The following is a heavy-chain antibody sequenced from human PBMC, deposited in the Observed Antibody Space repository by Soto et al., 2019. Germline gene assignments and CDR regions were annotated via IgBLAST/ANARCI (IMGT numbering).Heavy chain of an antibody. CDR3: AGIGEDVYYGMDV. V-gene: IGHV4-4*07. D-gene: IGHD2-21*01. CDR1: GGSMRSYY. J-gene: IGHJ6*02. Sequence: PWETLSLTCIVSGGSMRSYYWNWLRQPAGKGLEWIGRIYSRGDTNYNPSVKSRVTMSVDTSKNEFSLRLNSVTAADTAVYYCAGIGEDVYYGMDVWGQGTTVTVSS. CDR2: IYSRGDT.